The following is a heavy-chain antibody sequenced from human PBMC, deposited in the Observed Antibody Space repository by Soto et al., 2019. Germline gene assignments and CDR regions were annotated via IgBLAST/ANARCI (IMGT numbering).Heavy chain of an antibody. Sequence: QVQLQESGPGLVKPSETLSLTCTVSGGSISSYFWSWILQPPGKGLEWIGYIYYSGSTNYNPSLKSRVTISVDTSKNQFSLKLTSVTAADTAVYYCARGTYNWFDPWGQGTLVTVSS. CDR3: ARGTYNWFDP. J-gene: IGHJ5*02. CDR2: IYYSGST. CDR1: GGSISSYF. V-gene: IGHV4-59*01.